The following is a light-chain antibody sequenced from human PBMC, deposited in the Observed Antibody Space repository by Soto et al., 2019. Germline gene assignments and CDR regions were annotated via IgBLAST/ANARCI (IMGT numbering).Light chain of an antibody. CDR3: QQYNSYSRT. CDR1: ESISSW. CDR2: KAS. Sequence: DIQITPSPSTLSASVGDRLTITCRASESISSWLAWYQQKPGKAPKLLIYKASSLESGVPSRFSGSGSGTEFTLTISSLQPDDFATYYCQQYNSYSRTFGQGTKVDIK. V-gene: IGKV1-5*03. J-gene: IGKJ1*01.